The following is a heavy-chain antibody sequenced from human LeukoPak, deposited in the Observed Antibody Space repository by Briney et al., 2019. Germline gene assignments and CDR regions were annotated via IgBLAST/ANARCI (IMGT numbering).Heavy chain of an antibody. V-gene: IGHV4-4*07. Sequence: SETLSLTCTVSAGSISNYSWSWIRQPAGKGLEWIGRIYTSGTTNYSPSLKSRVTMSVDTSTNQFSLKLTSVTAADTAVYYCARENGSGSRGLDFWGQGTLVTVSS. CDR3: ARENGSGSRGLDF. J-gene: IGHJ4*02. D-gene: IGHD3-10*01. CDR2: IYTSGTT. CDR1: AGSISNYS.